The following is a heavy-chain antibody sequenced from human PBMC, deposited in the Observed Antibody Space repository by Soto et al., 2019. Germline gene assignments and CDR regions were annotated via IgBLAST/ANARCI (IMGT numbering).Heavy chain of an antibody. V-gene: IGHV1-69*06. CDR2: IMPVFGTV. CDR1: GGTFGNYA. J-gene: IGHJ6*02. Sequence: QVQLVQSGAEVKKPGSSVKVSCKASGGTFGNYAVSWVRQAPGQVLEWMGKIMPVFGTVNYAQKFQGRVTITVDKFTNTAYMELSSLRSGDTAVYYCASVSVPGIYAEDVLGQGTTVSFSS. D-gene: IGHD2-2*01. CDR3: ASVSVPGIYAEDV.